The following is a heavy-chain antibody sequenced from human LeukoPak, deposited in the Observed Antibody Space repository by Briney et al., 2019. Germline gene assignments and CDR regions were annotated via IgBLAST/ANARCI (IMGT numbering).Heavy chain of an antibody. CDR2: ISAYNGNT. V-gene: IGHV1-18*01. Sequence: ASVKVSCKASGGTFSSYAISWVRQAPGQGLEWMGWISAYNGNTNYAQKLQGRVTMTTDTSTSTAYMELRSLRSDDTAVYYCARDGAGYDSSGYWFDPWGQGTLVTVSS. D-gene: IGHD3-22*01. J-gene: IGHJ5*02. CDR1: GGTFSSYA. CDR3: ARDGAGYDSSGYWFDP.